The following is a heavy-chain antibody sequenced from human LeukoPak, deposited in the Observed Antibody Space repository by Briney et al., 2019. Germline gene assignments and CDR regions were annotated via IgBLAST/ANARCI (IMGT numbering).Heavy chain of an antibody. V-gene: IGHV4-4*07. D-gene: IGHD1-26*01. Sequence: SETQSLTCTVSGDSMGNDYWSWMRQSAGKGPEWIGRISTSGNTDYNPSLRSRVTMSMDTSRNQFSLTLTSMTAADTAVYYCARNELRSYGLVHYWGQGTLVTVSS. CDR1: GDSMGNDY. J-gene: IGHJ4*02. CDR2: ISTSGNT. CDR3: ARNELRSYGLVHY.